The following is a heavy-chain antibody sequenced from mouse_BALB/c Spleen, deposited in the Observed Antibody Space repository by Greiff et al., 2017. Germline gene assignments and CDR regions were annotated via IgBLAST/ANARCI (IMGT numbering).Heavy chain of an antibody. CDR3: TRRGYGNFPFDY. Sequence: VQLQGSGAELVKPGASVKLSCKASGYPFTSYYMYWVKQRPGQGLEWIGEINPSNGGTNFNEKFKSKATLTVDKSSSTAYMQLSSLTSEDSAVYYCTRRGYGNFPFDYWGQGTTLTVSS. CDR2: INPSNGGT. J-gene: IGHJ2*01. D-gene: IGHD2-1*01. CDR1: GYPFTSYY. V-gene: IGHV1S81*02.